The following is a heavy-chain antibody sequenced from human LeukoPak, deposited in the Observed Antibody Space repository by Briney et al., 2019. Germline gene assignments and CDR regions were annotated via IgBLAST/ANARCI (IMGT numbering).Heavy chain of an antibody. CDR3: AKDSAVWLVLPNYFDY. Sequence: GGSLRLSCAASGFTFSSYAMSWVRQAPGKGLEWVSAISGSGGSTYYADSVKGRFTISRDNSKNTLYLQMNSLRAEDTAVYYCAKDSAVWLVLPNYFDYWGQGTLVTVSS. D-gene: IGHD6-19*01. V-gene: IGHV3-23*01. CDR1: GFTFSSYA. CDR2: ISGSGGST. J-gene: IGHJ4*02.